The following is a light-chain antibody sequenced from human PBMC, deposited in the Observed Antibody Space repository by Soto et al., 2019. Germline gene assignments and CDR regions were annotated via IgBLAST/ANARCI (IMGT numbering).Light chain of an antibody. V-gene: IGKV1-27*01. CDR1: QGVSAY. CDR3: QMRSSFMFT. J-gene: IGKJ2*01. CDR2: DTS. Sequence: DIQMTQSPSTLSSSAGERVTFSCRASQGVSAYLTWYQQKPGKVPKLLIYDTSTRHTGVPYRFSGSRSRTDFTLTISSLESEDFAIYYRQMRSSFMFTFGQGTKLEIK.